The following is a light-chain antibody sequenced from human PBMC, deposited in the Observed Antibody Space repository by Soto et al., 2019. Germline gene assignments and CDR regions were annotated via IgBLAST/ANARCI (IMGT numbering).Light chain of an antibody. Sequence: DIELTQSPPFLSASVGDRVTITCRADEGITTYLAWYQQQPGKAPKVLIYAASTLQNGVPPRFSGSGSGTEFTLTISSLQPEDFATYYCQQVKSFPLTFGGGTKVEVK. J-gene: IGKJ4*01. V-gene: IGKV1-9*01. CDR2: AAS. CDR3: QQVKSFPLT. CDR1: EGITTY.